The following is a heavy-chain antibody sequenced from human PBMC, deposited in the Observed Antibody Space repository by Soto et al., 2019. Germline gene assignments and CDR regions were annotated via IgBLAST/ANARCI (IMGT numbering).Heavy chain of an antibody. Sequence: GASVKVSCKSLGGTFNNYGITCVRQAPGQGLEWMGGIIPVSGTPKYAQKFQGRVTINADKSTSTAYMELTSLRSEDTAVYYCAREYYYDSVGYFFDYWGQGSLVTVSS. D-gene: IGHD3-22*01. CDR1: GGTFNNYG. J-gene: IGHJ4*01. CDR3: AREYYYDSVGYFFDY. V-gene: IGHV1-69*06. CDR2: IIPVSGTP.